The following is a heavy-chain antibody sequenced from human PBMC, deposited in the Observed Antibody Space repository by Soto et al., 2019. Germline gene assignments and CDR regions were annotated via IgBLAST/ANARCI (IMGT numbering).Heavy chain of an antibody. J-gene: IGHJ3*02. CDR3: ARAYGRGPGAFDI. D-gene: IGHD2-21*01. CDR2: ISSSSSYI. V-gene: IGHV3-21*01. CDR1: GFTFSSYS. Sequence: EVQLVESGGGLVKPGGSLRLSCAASGFTFSSYSMNWVRQAPGKGLEWVSSISSSSSYIYYADSVKGRFTISRDNAKNSLYLQMNSLRAEDTAVYYCARAYGRGPGAFDIWGQGTMVTVSS.